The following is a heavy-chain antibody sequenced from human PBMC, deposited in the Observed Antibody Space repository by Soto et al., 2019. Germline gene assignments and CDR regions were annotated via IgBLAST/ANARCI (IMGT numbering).Heavy chain of an antibody. J-gene: IGHJ4*02. Sequence: GASVKVSCKASGYTFTSYDIYWVRQATGQGLEWMGWMNPNTGNSGYAQKFQGRVTMTSDTSISTAHMELSSLRSEDTAVYYCARRAETNGWNGFGADKYYFDSWRPGTFVPVSP. CDR2: MNPNTGNS. D-gene: IGHD1-1*01. CDR3: ARRAETNGWNGFGADKYYFDS. V-gene: IGHV1-8*01. CDR1: GYTFTSYD.